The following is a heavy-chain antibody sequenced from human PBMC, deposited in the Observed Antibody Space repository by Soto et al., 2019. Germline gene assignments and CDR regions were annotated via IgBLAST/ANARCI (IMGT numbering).Heavy chain of an antibody. J-gene: IGHJ4*02. CDR3: ARRRYYDSSGYSLWYFDY. Sequence: SETLSLTCTVSGGTIISYYWSWIRKPPGKGLEWIGYIYYSGSTNYNPSLKSRVTISVDTSKNQFSLKLSSVAAADTAVYYCARRRYYDSSGYSLWYFDYWGQGTLVTVSS. V-gene: IGHV4-59*08. CDR1: GGTIISYY. D-gene: IGHD3-22*01. CDR2: IYYSGST.